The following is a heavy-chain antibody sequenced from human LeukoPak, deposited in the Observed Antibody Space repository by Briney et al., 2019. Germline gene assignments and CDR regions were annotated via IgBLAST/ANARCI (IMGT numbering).Heavy chain of an antibody. V-gene: IGHV3-53*01. CDR3: ARGVEGYTKLRGGFDY. Sequence: PGGSLRLSCAASGFTVSSNYMSWVRQAPGKGLEWVSVIYSGGSTYYADSVKGRFTISRDNSKNTLYLQMNSLRAEDTAVYYCARGVEGYTKLRGGFDYWGQGTLVTVSS. CDR2: IYSGGST. J-gene: IGHJ4*02. CDR1: GFTVSSNY. D-gene: IGHD5-24*01.